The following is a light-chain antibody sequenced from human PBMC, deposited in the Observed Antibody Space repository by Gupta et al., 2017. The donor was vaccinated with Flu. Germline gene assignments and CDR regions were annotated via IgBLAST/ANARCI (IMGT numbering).Light chain of an antibody. V-gene: IGLV1-47*01. Sequence: QSVLTQPPSASGPPGQRVTISCSGSSSNIGSNYVYWYQQLPGTAPKLLIYRNNQRPSGVPDRFSGSKSGTSASLAISGLRSEDEADYYCAAWDDSLSGPVFGGETKVTVL. CDR2: RNN. J-gene: IGLJ3*02. CDR3: AAWDDSLSGPV. CDR1: SSNIGSNY.